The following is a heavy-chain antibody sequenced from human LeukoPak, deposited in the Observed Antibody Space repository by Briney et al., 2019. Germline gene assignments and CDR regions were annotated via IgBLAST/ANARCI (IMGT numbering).Heavy chain of an antibody. CDR2: IIPIFGTA. D-gene: IGHD3-22*01. Sequence: SVTVSCTASGGTLTIHAISWVRQAPGQGLEWVGGIIPIFGTANYAQKFQGRVTITADKSTSTAYMELSSLRSEDTAVYYCASLHYDSSGYYYAVAGGAFDIWGQGTMVTVSS. J-gene: IGHJ3*02. V-gene: IGHV1-69*06. CDR3: ASLHYDSSGYYYAVAGGAFDI. CDR1: GGTLTIHA.